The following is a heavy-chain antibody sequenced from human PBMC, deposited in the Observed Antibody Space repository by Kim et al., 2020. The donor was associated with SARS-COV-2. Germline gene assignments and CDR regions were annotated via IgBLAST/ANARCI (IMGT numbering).Heavy chain of an antibody. V-gene: IGHV3-21*01. CDR1: GFTFSSYS. Sequence: GGSLRLSCAASGFTFSSYSMNWVRQAPGKGLEWVSSISSSSSYIYYADSVKGRFTISRDNAKNSLYLQMNSLRAEDTAVYYCAREGSIAAAGIRWFDPWGQGTLVTVSS. J-gene: IGHJ5*02. CDR3: AREGSIAAAGIRWFDP. CDR2: ISSSSSYI. D-gene: IGHD6-13*01.